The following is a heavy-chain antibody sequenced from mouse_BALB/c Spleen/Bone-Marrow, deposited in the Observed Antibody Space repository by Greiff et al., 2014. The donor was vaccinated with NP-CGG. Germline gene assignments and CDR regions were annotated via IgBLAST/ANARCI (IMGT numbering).Heavy chain of an antibody. Sequence: VKLMESGPGLVAPSQSLSITCTVSGFSLTSYGVHWVRQPPGKGLEWLGVIWAGGSTNYNSALMSRLSISKDNSKSQVFLKMNSLQTDATAMYYCARDRELSYAMDYWGQGTSVTVSS. CDR2: IWAGGST. D-gene: IGHD3-1*01. CDR3: ARDRELSYAMDY. CDR1: GFSLTSYG. V-gene: IGHV2-9*02. J-gene: IGHJ4*01.